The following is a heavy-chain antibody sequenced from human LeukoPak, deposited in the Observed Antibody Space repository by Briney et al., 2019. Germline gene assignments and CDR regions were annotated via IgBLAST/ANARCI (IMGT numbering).Heavy chain of an antibody. V-gene: IGHV3-74*01. Sequence: GGSLRLSCAASGLSFTTYWMHWVRQAPGEGLVWVSRINGDGSSTNYAGSVKGRFTISRDNAKSTLYLQMNSLRAEDTAMYYCARGGSNYGDFYYWGQGTLVTVSS. D-gene: IGHD4-11*01. CDR3: ARGGSNYGDFYY. CDR1: GLSFTTYW. J-gene: IGHJ4*02. CDR2: INGDGSST.